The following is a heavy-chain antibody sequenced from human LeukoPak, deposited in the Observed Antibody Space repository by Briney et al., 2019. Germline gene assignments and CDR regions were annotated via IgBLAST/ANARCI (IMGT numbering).Heavy chain of an antibody. Sequence: GGSLRLSCAASGFTFSDYYMSWIRQAPGKGGEWVSYISSSGSTIYYADSVKGGFTISRDNAKNSLYLQMDSLRAEDTAVYYCARNPMIVVPDTAAFDIWGQGTMVTVSS. V-gene: IGHV3-11*01. CDR1: GFTFSDYY. D-gene: IGHD3-22*01. CDR3: ARNPMIVVPDTAAFDI. J-gene: IGHJ3*02. CDR2: ISSSGSTI.